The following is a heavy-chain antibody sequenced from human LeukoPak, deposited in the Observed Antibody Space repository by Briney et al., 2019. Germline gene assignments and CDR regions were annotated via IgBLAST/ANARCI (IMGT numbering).Heavy chain of an antibody. CDR3: ARSFFGELLPNWFDP. Sequence: VESLKISCKGSGYSFTSYWIGWVRQMPGKGLGWMGIIYPGDSDTRYSPSFQGQVTISADKSISTAYLQWSSLKASDTAMYYCARSFFGELLPNWFDPWGQGTLVTVSS. D-gene: IGHD3-10*01. V-gene: IGHV5-51*01. J-gene: IGHJ5*02. CDR2: IYPGDSDT. CDR1: GYSFTSYW.